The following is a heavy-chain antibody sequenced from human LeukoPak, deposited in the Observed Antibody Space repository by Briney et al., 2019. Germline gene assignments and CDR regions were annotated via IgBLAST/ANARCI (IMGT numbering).Heavy chain of an antibody. CDR1: EFTFSSYA. Sequence: PGGSLRLSCAASEFTFSSYAMHWVRQAPGKGLEWVAVISYDGSNRYYADSVKGRFTISRDNSKNTLYLQMNSLRAEDTAVYYCARDGNAHAFDIWGQGTMVTVSS. CDR3: ARDGNAHAFDI. CDR2: ISYDGSNR. J-gene: IGHJ3*02. D-gene: IGHD4-23*01. V-gene: IGHV3-30*04.